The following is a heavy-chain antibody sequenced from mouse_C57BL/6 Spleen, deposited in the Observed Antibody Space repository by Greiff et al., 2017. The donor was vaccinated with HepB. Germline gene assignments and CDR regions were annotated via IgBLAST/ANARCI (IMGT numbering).Heavy chain of an antibody. CDR3: AIGSNGSSYHWYFDV. Sequence: EVQLQQSGPELVKPGASVKISCKASGYTFTDYYMNWVKQSHGKSLEWIGYINPNNGGTSYNQTFTGKATLTVDKSSSTAYMELRSLTSEDSAVYYCAIGSNGSSYHWYFDVWGTGTTVTVSS. J-gene: IGHJ1*03. D-gene: IGHD1-1*01. CDR1: GYTFTDYY. CDR2: INPNNGGT. V-gene: IGHV1-26*01.